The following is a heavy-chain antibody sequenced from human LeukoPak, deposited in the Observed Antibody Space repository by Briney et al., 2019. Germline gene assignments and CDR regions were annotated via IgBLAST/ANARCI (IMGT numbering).Heavy chain of an antibody. V-gene: IGHV3-23*01. CDR2: ISDSGYST. CDR1: GFTFSSSA. J-gene: IGHJ4*02. Sequence: GGSLRLSCAASGFTFSSSAMSWVRQAPGKGLEWVSSISDSGYSTYYTDSLKGRFTISRDNTKNTVYLQMNSLRAEDTAVYYCAKDFPAVADWGQGTLVTVS. CDR3: AKDFPAVAD. D-gene: IGHD2-15*01.